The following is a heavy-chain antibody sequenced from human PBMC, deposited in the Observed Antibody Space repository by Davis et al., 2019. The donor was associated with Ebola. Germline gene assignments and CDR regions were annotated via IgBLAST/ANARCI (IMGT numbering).Heavy chain of an antibody. CDR3: AREDFDS. V-gene: IGHV3-7*01. J-gene: IGHJ4*02. CDR1: GFRFSNYW. Sequence: GESLKISCAASGFRFSNYWMDWVRQAPGKGLEWVGNIKADGSERYYVDSVKDRFTISRDNAKNSLYLHMNSLRAEDTAVYYCAREDFDSWGQGTLVTVS. CDR2: IKADGSER.